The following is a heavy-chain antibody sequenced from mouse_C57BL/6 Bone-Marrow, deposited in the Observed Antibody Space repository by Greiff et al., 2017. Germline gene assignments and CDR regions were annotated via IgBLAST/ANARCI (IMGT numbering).Heavy chain of an antibody. J-gene: IGHJ1*03. CDR2: ISDGGSYT. Sequence: DVKLVESGGGLVKPGGSLKLSCAASGFTFSSYAMSWVRQTPEKRLEWVATISDGGSYTYYPDNVKGRFTISRDNAKNNLYLQMSHLKSEDTAMYYCARDGYWYFDVWGTGTTVTVSS. CDR3: ARDGYWYFDV. V-gene: IGHV5-4*01. CDR1: GFTFSSYA.